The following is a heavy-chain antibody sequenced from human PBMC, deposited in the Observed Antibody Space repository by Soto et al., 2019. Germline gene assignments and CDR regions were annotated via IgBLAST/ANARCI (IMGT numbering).Heavy chain of an antibody. V-gene: IGHV1-3*03. CDR2: INGGNGKT. J-gene: IGHJ5*02. D-gene: IGHD3-22*01. Sequence: ASVKVSCKASGYTFTGNTMHWARQAPGERLEWMGWINGGNGKTRYSQDFQGRVTITRDASASTAYMELSSLRSEDTAVYYCARPIRFYYDSSGQSAWFDPWGQGTLVTVSS. CDR3: ARPIRFYYDSSGQSAWFDP. CDR1: GYTFTGNT.